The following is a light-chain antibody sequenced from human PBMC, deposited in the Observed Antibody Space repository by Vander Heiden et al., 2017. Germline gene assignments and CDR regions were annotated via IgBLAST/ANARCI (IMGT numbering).Light chain of an antibody. J-gene: IGKJ1*01. V-gene: IGKV1-39*01. CDR2: AAS. Sequence: DIQMTQSPSSLSASVGDRVTITCRASQSISSYLNWYQQKPGKAPKVLIYAASNLESGVPPRFSGSGSGTDFTLTISSLQPEDFATYYCQQSYSTPKTFGLGTKVEIK. CDR3: QQSYSTPKT. CDR1: QSISSY.